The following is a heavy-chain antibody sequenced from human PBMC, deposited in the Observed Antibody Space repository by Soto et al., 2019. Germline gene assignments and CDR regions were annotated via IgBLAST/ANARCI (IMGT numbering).Heavy chain of an antibody. CDR3: ARGGGYSYGYNWFDP. CDR2: IYYSGST. Sequence: SETLSLTCTVSGGSISSGGYYWSWIRQPPGKGLEWIGYIYYSGSTNYNPSLKSRVTISVDTSKNQFSLKLSSVTAADTAVYYCARGGGYSYGYNWFDPWGQGTLVTVSS. CDR1: GGSISSGGYY. J-gene: IGHJ5*02. V-gene: IGHV4-61*08. D-gene: IGHD5-18*01.